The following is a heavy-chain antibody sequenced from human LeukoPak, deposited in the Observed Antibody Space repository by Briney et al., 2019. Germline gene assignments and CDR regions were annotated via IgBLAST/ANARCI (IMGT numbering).Heavy chain of an antibody. D-gene: IGHD1-26*01. Sequence: HPGGSLRLSCAASGFTFNSYAMSWVRQAPEKGLEWVATISGSGGGTYYADSVKGRFTISRDDSKNTLYLQMNSLRAEGTAVYYCAKELGRYRNNYFDYWGQGALVTVSS. CDR3: AKELGRYRNNYFDY. CDR1: GFTFNSYA. J-gene: IGHJ4*02. CDR2: ISGSGGGT. V-gene: IGHV3-23*01.